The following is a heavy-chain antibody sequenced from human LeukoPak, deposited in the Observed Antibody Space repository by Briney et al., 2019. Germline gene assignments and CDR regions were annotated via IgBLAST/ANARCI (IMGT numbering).Heavy chain of an antibody. Sequence: VGSLRLSCAASGFTFSSYAMSWVRQAPGKGLEWVSAISGSGGSTYYADSVKGRFTISRDNSKNTLYLQMNSLRAEDTAVYHCAKGQQSGSYSSSDYWGQGTLVTVSS. D-gene: IGHD1-26*01. CDR2: ISGSGGST. CDR3: AKGQQSGSYSSSDY. J-gene: IGHJ4*02. CDR1: GFTFSSYA. V-gene: IGHV3-23*01.